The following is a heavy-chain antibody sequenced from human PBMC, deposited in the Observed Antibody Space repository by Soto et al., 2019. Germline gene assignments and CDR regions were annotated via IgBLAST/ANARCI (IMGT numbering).Heavy chain of an antibody. CDR1: GYTFTSYA. Sequence: QVQLVQSGAEVKKPGASVKVSCKASGYTFTSYAMHWVRQAPGQRLEWMGWINAGNGNTKYSQKFQGRVTITRDTAAGTAYMERSSLRSEDTAVYYCARTVGYYYGMDVWGQGTTVTVSS. D-gene: IGHD4-17*01. CDR3: ARTVGYYYGMDV. J-gene: IGHJ6*02. CDR2: INAGNGNT. V-gene: IGHV1-3*01.